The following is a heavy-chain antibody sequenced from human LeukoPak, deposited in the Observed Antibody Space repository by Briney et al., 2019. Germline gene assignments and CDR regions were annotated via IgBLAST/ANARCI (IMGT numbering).Heavy chain of an antibody. V-gene: IGHV3-30-3*01. Sequence: GRSLRLSCAASGFTFSSYAMHWVRQAPGKGLEWVAVISYDGSNKYYADSVKGRFSISRDNSHNTLSLQMNNLTVEDTAVYYCAKAENYYFYMDLWGKGTTVTISS. CDR2: ISYDGSNK. CDR1: GFTFSSYA. J-gene: IGHJ6*03. CDR3: AKAENYYFYMDL.